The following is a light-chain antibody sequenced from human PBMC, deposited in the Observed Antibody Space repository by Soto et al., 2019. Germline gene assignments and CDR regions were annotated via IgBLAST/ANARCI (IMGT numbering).Light chain of an antibody. V-gene: IGLV2-11*01. J-gene: IGLJ1*01. CDR3: FSYAGSYTHV. CDR1: SNDVGAYIY. Sequence: QSVLTQPRSVSGSPGQSVTFSCTGTSNDVGAYIYVSWYQQHPGKAPKLIIYDVIKRPSGVPGRFSGSKSGNTASLTISGLQAEDEADYYCFSYAGSYTHVFGSGTKVTGL. CDR2: DVI.